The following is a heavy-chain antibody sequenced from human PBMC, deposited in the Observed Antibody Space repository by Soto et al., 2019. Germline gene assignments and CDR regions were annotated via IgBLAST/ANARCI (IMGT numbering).Heavy chain of an antibody. Sequence: QVQLVQSGAAVKKPGASVKVSCKASGFSFTGYYIHWLRQAPGQGLEWMGWINAHSGGTEYAQKFQGRVTLTRDTSIDTAYLTLTSLTSDDTALYYCAKDLTRQLASWLGTWGQGTQVTVSS. CDR2: INAHSGGT. J-gene: IGHJ5*02. V-gene: IGHV1-2*02. CDR3: AKDLTRQLASWLGT. D-gene: IGHD6-6*01. CDR1: GFSFTGYY.